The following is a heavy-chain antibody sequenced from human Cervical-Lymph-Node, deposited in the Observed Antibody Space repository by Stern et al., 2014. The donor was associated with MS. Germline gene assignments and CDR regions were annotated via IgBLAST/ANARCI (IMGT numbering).Heavy chain of an antibody. CDR1: AYTITDYY. V-gene: IGHV1-2*02. D-gene: IGHD3-10*01. Sequence: QLVQSGAEVKKPGASVKVSCKASAYTITDYYTHWVRQAPGHGLEWMGWINPNSGGTYSAQKFQGRLTMTRDTSISTAYMELSSLRSDDTAVYYCARGGGYSYSTLDYLGQGTQVTVSS. CDR2: INPNSGGT. J-gene: IGHJ4*02. CDR3: ARGGGYSYSTLDY.